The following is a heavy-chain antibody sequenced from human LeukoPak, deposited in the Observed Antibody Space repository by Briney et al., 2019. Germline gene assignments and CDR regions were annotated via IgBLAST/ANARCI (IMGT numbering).Heavy chain of an antibody. CDR1: GYTFTDYY. D-gene: IGHD3-10*01. CDR2: INPNNGGT. CDR3: ARARKVQLLWFGELFDY. Sequence: ASVNVSCKASGYTFTDYYLHWVRQAPGQGLEWMGWINPNNGGTHYAQKFQGRVTMTRDTSISAAYMELSRLRSDDTAVYYCARARKVQLLWFGELFDYWGQGTLVTVSS. V-gene: IGHV1-2*02. J-gene: IGHJ4*02.